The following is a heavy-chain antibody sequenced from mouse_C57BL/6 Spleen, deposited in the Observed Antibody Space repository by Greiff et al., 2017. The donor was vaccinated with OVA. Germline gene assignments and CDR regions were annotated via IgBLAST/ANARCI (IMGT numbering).Heavy chain of an antibody. CDR3: TRRANWDEYYFDY. V-gene: IGHV1-5*01. CDR1: GYTFTSYW. J-gene: IGHJ2*01. D-gene: IGHD4-1*01. CDR2: IYPGNSDT. Sequence: VQLQQSGTVLARPGASVKMSCKTSGYTFTSYWMHWVKQRPGQGLEWIGAIYPGNSDTSYNQKFKGKAKLTAVTSASTAYMELSSLTNEDSAVYYCTRRANWDEYYFDYWGQGTTRTVSS.